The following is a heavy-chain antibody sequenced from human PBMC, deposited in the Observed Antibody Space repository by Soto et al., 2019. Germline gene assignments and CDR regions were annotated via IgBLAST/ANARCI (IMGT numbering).Heavy chain of an antibody. CDR1: GGSFSGYY. V-gene: IGHV4-34*01. CDR3: ARGGYSNLDYYYGMDV. J-gene: IGHJ6*02. Sequence: SETLSLTCAVYGGSFSGYYWSWIRQPPGKGLEWIGEINHSGSTNYNPSLKSRVTISVDTSKNQFSLKLSSVAAADTAVYYCARGGYSNLDYYYGMDVWGQGTTVTVSS. CDR2: INHSGST. D-gene: IGHD4-4*01.